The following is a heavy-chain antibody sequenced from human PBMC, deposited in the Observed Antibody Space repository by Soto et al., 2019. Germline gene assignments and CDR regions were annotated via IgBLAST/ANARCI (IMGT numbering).Heavy chain of an antibody. J-gene: IGHJ6*03. CDR1: GGSISSYY. CDR3: SRDGGGRRLGYYYYYMDV. V-gene: IGHV4-59*01. CDR2: IYYSGST. D-gene: IGHD1-26*01. Sequence: SETLSLTCTVSGGSISSYYWSWIRQPTGKGLEWIGYIYYSGSTNYNTSLKSRVTISVDTSKNQFSLKLSSVTAADTAVYYCSRDGGGRRLGYYYYYMDVWGKGTTVTVSS.